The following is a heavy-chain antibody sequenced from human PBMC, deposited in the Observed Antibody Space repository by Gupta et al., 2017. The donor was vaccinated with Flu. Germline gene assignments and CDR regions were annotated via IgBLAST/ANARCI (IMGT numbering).Heavy chain of an antibody. CDR3: AKVYRVRGESPQYFYGMDV. CDR2: VSLSCSQM. J-gene: IGHJ6*02. Sequence: EAQVLESGGGLVKSGGSLRLSCVASGFIFKHYAMRWVRQAPGKGLEGVSLVSLSCSQMFHADSVKGRFAISRDNRKNTVSLEMSSLRVEDSAVYFCAKVYRVRGESPQYFYGMDVWGQGTTVTVSS. V-gene: IGHV3-23*01. D-gene: IGHD3-10*01. CDR1: GFIFKHYA.